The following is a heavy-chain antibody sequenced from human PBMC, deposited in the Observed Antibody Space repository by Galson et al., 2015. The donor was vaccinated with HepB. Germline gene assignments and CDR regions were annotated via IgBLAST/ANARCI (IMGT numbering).Heavy chain of an antibody. V-gene: IGHV1-69*13. Sequence: SVKVSCKASGGTFSSYAISWVRQAPGQGLEWMGGIIPIFGTANYAQKFQGRVTITADESTSTAYMELSSLRSEDTAVYYCAREVKVTIFGVVIPDHHDAFDIWGQGTMVTVSS. CDR1: GGTFSSYA. CDR3: AREVKVTIFGVVIPDHHDAFDI. J-gene: IGHJ3*02. D-gene: IGHD3-3*01. CDR2: IIPIFGTA.